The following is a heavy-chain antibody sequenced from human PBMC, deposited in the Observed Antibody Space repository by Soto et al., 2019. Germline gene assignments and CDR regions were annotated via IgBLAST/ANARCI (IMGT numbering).Heavy chain of an antibody. J-gene: IGHJ5*02. D-gene: IGHD2-8*01. Sequence: SETLSLTCIVSGGSISSSSYYWGWIRQPPGKGLEWIGSIYYSGSTYYNPSLKSRVTISVDTSKNQFSLKLSSVTAADTAVYYCARKPVAGMVYANNWFDPWGQGTLVTVYS. V-gene: IGHV4-39*01. CDR1: GGSISSSSYY. CDR2: IYYSGST. CDR3: ARKPVAGMVYANNWFDP.